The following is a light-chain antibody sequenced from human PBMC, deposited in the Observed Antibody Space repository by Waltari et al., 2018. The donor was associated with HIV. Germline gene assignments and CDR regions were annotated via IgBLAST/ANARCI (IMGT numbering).Light chain of an antibody. V-gene: IGKV2-28*01. Sequence: DIVMTQSPLPLPVTPGEPASISCRSSQSLLHSNGYTYLDWYLQQTGQSPQLVIYLGCNRAGGGSDRVSGRGSGTGFILKISRVEAEYVGVYYCMEALQTPSITFGQGTRLEIK. J-gene: IGKJ5*01. CDR3: MEALQTPSIT. CDR1: QSLLHSNGYTY. CDR2: LGC.